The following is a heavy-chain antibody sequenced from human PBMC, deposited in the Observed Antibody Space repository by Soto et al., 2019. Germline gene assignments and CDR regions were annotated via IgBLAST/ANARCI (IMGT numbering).Heavy chain of an antibody. Sequence: QVQLVQSGAEVKKPGSSVKDSCKASGYTFTSYYMHWVRQAHGQGLEWMGIINPSGGSTSYAQKFQGRVTMTRDTSTSTVYMELRSLRSEDTAVYYCGSSGHLVPFDYWGQGTLVTVSS. V-gene: IGHV1-46*01. J-gene: IGHJ4*02. D-gene: IGHD6-13*01. CDR3: GSSGHLVPFDY. CDR1: GYTFTSYY. CDR2: INPSGGST.